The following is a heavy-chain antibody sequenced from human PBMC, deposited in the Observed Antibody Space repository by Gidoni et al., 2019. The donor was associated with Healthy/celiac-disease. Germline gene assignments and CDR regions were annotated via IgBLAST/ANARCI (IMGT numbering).Heavy chain of an antibody. V-gene: IGHV4-39*07. CDR1: GGSISSSSYY. CDR3: ARRLGYCSGGSCRNLANDAFDI. D-gene: IGHD2-15*01. CDR2: IYYSGST. J-gene: IGHJ3*02. Sequence: QLQLQESGPGLVKPSEPLSLTCTVSGGSISSSSYYWGWIRQPPGKGLEWIGSIYYSGSTYYNPSLKSRVTISVDTSKNQFSLKLSSVTAADTAVYYCARRLGYCSGGSCRNLANDAFDIWGQGTMVTVSS.